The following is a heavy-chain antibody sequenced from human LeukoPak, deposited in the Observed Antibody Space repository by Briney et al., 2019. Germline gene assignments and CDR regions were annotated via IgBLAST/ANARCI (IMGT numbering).Heavy chain of an antibody. CDR1: GFTFSNHA. V-gene: IGHV3-23*01. J-gene: IGHJ4*02. D-gene: IGHD3-10*01. CDR2: ISGSGGST. CDR3: AKSLRGSGSYDY. Sequence: PGGSLRLSCAVSGFTFSNHAMSWVRQAPGKGLEWVSAISGSGGSTYYADSVKGRFTISRDNSKNTLYLQMNSLRAEDTAVYYCAKSLRGSGSYDYWGQGTLVTVSS.